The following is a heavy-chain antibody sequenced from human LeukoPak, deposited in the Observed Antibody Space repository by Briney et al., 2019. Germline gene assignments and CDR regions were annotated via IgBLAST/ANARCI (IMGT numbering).Heavy chain of an antibody. V-gene: IGHV3-30*18. CDR2: ISYDGSNK. D-gene: IGHD6-13*01. CDR1: GFTFSCYG. CDR3: AKDTQYSSSWYNY. Sequence: GGSLRLSCAASGFTFSCYGMHWVRQAPGKGLEWVAVISYDGSNKYYADSVKGRFTISRDNSKNTLYLQMNSLRAEDTAVYYCAKDTQYSSSWYNYWGQGTLVTVSS. J-gene: IGHJ4*02.